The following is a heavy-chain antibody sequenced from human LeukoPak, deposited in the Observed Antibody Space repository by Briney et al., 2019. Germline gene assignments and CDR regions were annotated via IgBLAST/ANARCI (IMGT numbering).Heavy chain of an antibody. D-gene: IGHD7-27*01. Sequence: SETLSLTCTVSGGSISSYYWSWIRQPPGKGLEWIGSIYYSGSTYYNPSLKSRVTISVDTSKNQFSLKLSSVTAADTAVYYCARAVTGLDYWGQGTLVTVSS. V-gene: IGHV4-39*07. J-gene: IGHJ4*02. CDR3: ARAVTGLDY. CDR2: IYYSGST. CDR1: GGSISSYY.